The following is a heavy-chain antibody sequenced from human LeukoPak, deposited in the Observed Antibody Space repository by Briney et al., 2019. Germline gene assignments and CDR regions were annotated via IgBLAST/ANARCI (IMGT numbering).Heavy chain of an antibody. J-gene: IGHJ4*02. D-gene: IGHD2-15*01. CDR2: TSGSGGST. V-gene: IGHV3-23*01. Sequence: PGGSLRLSCAASGFTFSSYAMSWVHQAPGKGLEWVSGTSGSGGSTYYAGSVKGRFTISRDNSKNTLYLQMNSLRVGDTAVYYCAKNGGSQCYSHLDSWGQGTLVTVSS. CDR3: AKNGGSQCYSHLDS. CDR1: GFTFSSYA.